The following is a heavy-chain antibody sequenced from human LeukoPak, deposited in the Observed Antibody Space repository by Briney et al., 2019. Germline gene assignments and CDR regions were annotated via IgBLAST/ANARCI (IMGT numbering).Heavy chain of an antibody. D-gene: IGHD3-22*01. J-gene: IGHJ4*02. CDR1: GASISAYH. Sequence: SETLSLTCSVSGASISAYHWSWIRQPAGKGLEWIGRIYSSGRTNYIPSLKSRLTMSVDTSKNQFSLKLSSVTAADTAVYYCASNPDSSGYPKYYFDYWGQGTLVTVSS. CDR3: ASNPDSSGYPKYYFDY. CDR2: IYSSGRT. V-gene: IGHV4-4*07.